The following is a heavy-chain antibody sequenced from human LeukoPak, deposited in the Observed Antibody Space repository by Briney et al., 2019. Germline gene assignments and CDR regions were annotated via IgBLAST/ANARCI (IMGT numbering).Heavy chain of an antibody. Sequence: HTGGSLRLSCAASGFTFNNYWMHWVRHAPGKGLVWVSRINSDGSRTDYADSVRGRFTISRDNTKNTLSLQMTSLRAEDTAVYYCARVEGYSSGWGRYWGQGTLVTVSS. CDR1: GFTFNNYW. CDR2: INSDGSRT. J-gene: IGHJ4*02. D-gene: IGHD6-19*01. CDR3: ARVEGYSSGWGRY. V-gene: IGHV3-74*01.